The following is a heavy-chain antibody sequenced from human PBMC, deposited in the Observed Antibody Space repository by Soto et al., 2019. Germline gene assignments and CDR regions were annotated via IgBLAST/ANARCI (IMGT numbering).Heavy chain of an antibody. CDR2: IYFGGTT. Sequence: QVQLQESGAGLVKPSETLSLTCTVSGGSSSPYYWSWIRQPPGKGLEWIGYIYFGGTTKYNPSLKSRVTISVDRSKNQFSLKLTSVTAADTAVYYCARLGGFFQALDSWGQGTLVTVSS. D-gene: IGHD2-15*01. J-gene: IGHJ4*02. CDR1: GGSSSPYY. CDR3: ARLGGFFQALDS. V-gene: IGHV4-59*08.